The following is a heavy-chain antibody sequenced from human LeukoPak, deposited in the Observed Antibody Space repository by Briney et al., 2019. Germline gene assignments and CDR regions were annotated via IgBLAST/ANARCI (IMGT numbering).Heavy chain of an antibody. Sequence: SVKVSCKASGYTFTGYYMHWVRQAPGQGLEWMGGIIPIFGTANYAQKFQGRVTITADESTSTAYMELSSLRSEDTAVYYCVAGMVSWFDPWGQGTLVTVSS. V-gene: IGHV1-69*13. D-gene: IGHD6-19*01. CDR3: VAGMVSWFDP. J-gene: IGHJ5*02. CDR2: IIPIFGTA. CDR1: GYTFTGYY.